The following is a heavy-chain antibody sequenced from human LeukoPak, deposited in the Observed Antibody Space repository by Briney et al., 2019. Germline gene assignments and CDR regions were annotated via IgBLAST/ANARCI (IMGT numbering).Heavy chain of an antibody. V-gene: IGHV3-23*01. J-gene: IGHJ4*02. CDR1: GFTFSNSA. CDR2: ISGSGGST. D-gene: IGHD4-11*01. CDR3: ARDYSNYVGFDY. Sequence: PGGSLRLSCAASGFTFSNSAMSWVRQAPGKGLEWVSAISGSGGSTYYADSVKGRFTISRDNSKNTLYLQMNSLRAEDTAVYYCARDYSNYVGFDYWGQGTLVTVSS.